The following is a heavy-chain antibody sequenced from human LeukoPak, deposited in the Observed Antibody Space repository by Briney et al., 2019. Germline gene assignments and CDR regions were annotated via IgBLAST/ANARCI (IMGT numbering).Heavy chain of an antibody. J-gene: IGHJ4*02. CDR1: GGTFSSYA. CDR2: IIPILGIA. CDR3: ARGISSSWYYFDY. D-gene: IGHD6-13*01. Sequence: GASVKVSCKASGGTFSSYAISWVRQAPGQGLEWMGRIIPILGIANYAQKFQGRVTITADKSTSTAYMELSSLRSEDTAVYYCARGISSSWYYFDYWGQGTLVTVSS. V-gene: IGHV1-69*04.